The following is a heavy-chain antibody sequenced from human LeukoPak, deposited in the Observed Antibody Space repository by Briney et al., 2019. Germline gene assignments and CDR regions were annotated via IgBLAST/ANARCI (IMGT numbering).Heavy chain of an antibody. Sequence: SETLSLTCTVSGGSISNSDYYWVWLRQPPGKGLEWIGHIYYSGGTFYSPSLKSRVTLSVDTSKHHFSLTLTSVTAADTSIYYCARHIGYSYMDFWGTGTTVTVS. V-gene: IGHV4-39*01. CDR3: ARHIGYSYMDF. J-gene: IGHJ6*03. CDR2: IYYSGGT. CDR1: GGSISNSDYY.